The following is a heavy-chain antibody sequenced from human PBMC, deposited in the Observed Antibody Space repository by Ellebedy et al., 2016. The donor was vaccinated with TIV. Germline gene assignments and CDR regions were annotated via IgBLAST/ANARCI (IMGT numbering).Heavy chain of an antibody. CDR2: IIPILGIA. Sequence: AASVKVSCKASGGTFSSYAISWVRQAPGQGLEWMGRIIPILGIANYAQKFQGRVTITADKSTSTAYMELSSLRSEDTAVYYCARDGSDYGDYNNWFDPWGQGTLVTVSS. J-gene: IGHJ5*02. D-gene: IGHD4-17*01. V-gene: IGHV1-69*04. CDR1: GGTFSSYA. CDR3: ARDGSDYGDYNNWFDP.